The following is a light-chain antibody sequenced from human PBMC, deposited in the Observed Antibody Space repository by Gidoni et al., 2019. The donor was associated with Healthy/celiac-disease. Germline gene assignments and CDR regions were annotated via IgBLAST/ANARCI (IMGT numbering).Light chain of an antibody. CDR2: AAS. CDR3: QQLNSYLPLT. Sequence: DIQLTQSPSFLSASVGDRVTITCRASQGISSYLAWYQQKPGKAPKLLIYAASTLQSGVPSRFSGSGSGTEFTLTISSLQLEDFATYYCQQLNSYLPLTFGGGTKVEIK. CDR1: QGISSY. V-gene: IGKV1-9*01. J-gene: IGKJ4*01.